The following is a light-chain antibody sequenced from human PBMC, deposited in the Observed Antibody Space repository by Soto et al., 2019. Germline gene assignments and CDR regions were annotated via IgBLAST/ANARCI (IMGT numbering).Light chain of an antibody. V-gene: IGKV3-15*01. Sequence: EIVMTQSPATLSVSPGERATLSCRASQSVSSNLAWYQQKPGQAPRLLIYDTSTRATGIPARFSGSGSGTESTLTISSLQSEDFAVYYCQQYSNWPPITFGQGTRLEI. CDR2: DTS. J-gene: IGKJ5*01. CDR3: QQYSNWPPIT. CDR1: QSVSSN.